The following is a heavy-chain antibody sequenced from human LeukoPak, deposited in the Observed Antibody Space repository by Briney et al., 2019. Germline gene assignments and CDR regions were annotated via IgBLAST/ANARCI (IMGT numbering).Heavy chain of an antibody. V-gene: IGHV1-8*01. CDR3: ARKKESQLLINWFDP. CDR2: MNPNSGNT. D-gene: IGHD2-2*01. Sequence: ASVKVSCKASGYTFTSYDINWVRQATGQGLEWMGWMNPNSGNTGYAQKFQGRVTMTRNTSISTAYMELSSLRSEDTAVYYCARKKESQLLINWFDPWGQGTLVTVSS. CDR1: GYTFTSYD. J-gene: IGHJ5*02.